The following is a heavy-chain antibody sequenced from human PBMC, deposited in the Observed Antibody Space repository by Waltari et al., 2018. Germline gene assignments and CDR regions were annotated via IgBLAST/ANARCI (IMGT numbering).Heavy chain of an antibody. D-gene: IGHD3-10*01. CDR2: IIPIFGTA. CDR1: GGTFSSYA. CDR3: ARGRYGSGSYYKSPPFWYFDL. Sequence: QVQLVQSGAEVKKPGSSVKVSCKASGGTFSSYAISWVRQAPGQGLEWMGGIIPIFGTANYAQKFQGRVTITADESTSTAYMELSSLRSEDTAVYYCARGRYGSGSYYKSPPFWYFDLWGRGTLVAVSS. V-gene: IGHV1-69*13. J-gene: IGHJ2*01.